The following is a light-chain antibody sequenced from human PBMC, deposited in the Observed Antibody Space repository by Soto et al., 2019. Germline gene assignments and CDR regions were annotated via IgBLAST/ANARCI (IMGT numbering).Light chain of an antibody. Sequence: DIQMTQSPSTLSASVGDRVTITCRASQSISSWLAWYQQKPGKAPNLLIYKASSLESGVPSRFSGRGSGTEFTLTISSLQPDDFATYYCQQYNSYPTFGQGTRLEIK. CDR2: KAS. CDR1: QSISSW. V-gene: IGKV1-5*03. J-gene: IGKJ5*01. CDR3: QQYNSYPT.